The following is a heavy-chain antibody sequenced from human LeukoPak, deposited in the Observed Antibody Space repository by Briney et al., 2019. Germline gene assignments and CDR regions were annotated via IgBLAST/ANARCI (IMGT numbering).Heavy chain of an antibody. CDR1: GYTFTGYY. CDR3: ASKDTSGWYEEA. Sequence: ASVKVSCKASGYTFTGYYMHWVRQAPGQGLEWMGVINSGGGSTSYAQKFRGRVTMTRDTSTSTVYMELSSLRSEDTAVYYCASKDTSGWYEEAWGQGSLVTVSS. D-gene: IGHD6-19*01. CDR2: INSGGGST. V-gene: IGHV1-46*01. J-gene: IGHJ5*02.